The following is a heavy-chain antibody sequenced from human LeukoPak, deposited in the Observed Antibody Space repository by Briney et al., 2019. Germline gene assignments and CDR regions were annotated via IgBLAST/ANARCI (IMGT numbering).Heavy chain of an antibody. CDR3: ARRGGTYTFDY. V-gene: IGHV4-59*01. J-gene: IGHJ4*02. CDR1: GASISSSY. D-gene: IGHD1-26*01. Sequence: SETLSLTCTVSGASISSSYWSWIRQPPGKGLEWIGYIYYSGTTSYNPSLKSRVTISVDTSKNQFSLKLSSVTAADTAVYYCARRGGTYTFDYWGQGTLVTVSS. CDR2: IYYSGTT.